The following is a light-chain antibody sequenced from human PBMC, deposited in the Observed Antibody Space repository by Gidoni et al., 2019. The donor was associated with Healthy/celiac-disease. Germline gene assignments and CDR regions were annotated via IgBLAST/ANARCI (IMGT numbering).Light chain of an antibody. CDR3: QQYNSYPWT. CDR1: QSISSW. V-gene: IGKV1-5*01. J-gene: IGKJ1*01. CDR2: DAS. Sequence: DIHMTPSPSTLSASLGYRVTSTCRASQSISSWLSWYQQKQGKATKLLIYDASSLESGVPSRFSGSGAGKEFTLTSSSLQHDDCETYFCQQYNSYPWTFGQGTKVEIK.